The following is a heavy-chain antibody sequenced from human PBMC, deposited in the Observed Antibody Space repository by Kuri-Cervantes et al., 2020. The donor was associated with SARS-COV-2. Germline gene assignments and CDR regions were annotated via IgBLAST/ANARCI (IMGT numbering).Heavy chain of an antibody. J-gene: IGHJ4*02. D-gene: IGHD6-13*01. CDR1: GFTFSSYS. CDR3: ARLSSSWYLDY. CDR2: ISSSSSYI. V-gene: IGHV3-21*01. Sequence: GESLKISCAASGFTFSSYSMNWVRQAPGKGLEWVSSISSSSSYIYYADSVKGRFTISRDNAKNSLYLQMNSLRAEDTAVYYCARLSSSWYLDYWGQGTLVTVSS.